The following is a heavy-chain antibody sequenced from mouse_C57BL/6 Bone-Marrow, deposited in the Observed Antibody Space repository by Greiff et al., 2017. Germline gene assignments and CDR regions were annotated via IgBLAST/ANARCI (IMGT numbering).Heavy chain of an antibody. J-gene: IGHJ2*01. CDR2: FHPYNDDT. Sequence: QVQLQQSGAELVKPGASVKMSCKASGYTFTTYPIEWMKQNHGKSLEWIGNFHPYNDDTKYNQKFKGKATLTVDKSSSTAYMQLSSLTSEDSAVYYCAISSYYGSSFDYWGQGTTLTVSS. CDR1: GYTFTTYP. V-gene: IGHV1-47*01. D-gene: IGHD1-1*01. CDR3: AISSYYGSSFDY.